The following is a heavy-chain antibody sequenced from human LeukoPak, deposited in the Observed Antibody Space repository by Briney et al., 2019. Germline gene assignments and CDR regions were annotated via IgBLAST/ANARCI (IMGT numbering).Heavy chain of an antibody. CDR2: IYYSGST. J-gene: IGHJ4*02. CDR3: ARDTDTAMTWAY. CDR1: GGSVSSGSYY. V-gene: IGHV4-61*01. Sequence: SETLSLTCTVSGGSVSSGSYYWSWIRQPPGKGLEWIGYIYYSGSTNYNPSLKSRVTISVDTSKNQFSLKLGSVTAADTAVYYCARDTDTAMTWAYWGQGTLVTVSS. D-gene: IGHD5-18*01.